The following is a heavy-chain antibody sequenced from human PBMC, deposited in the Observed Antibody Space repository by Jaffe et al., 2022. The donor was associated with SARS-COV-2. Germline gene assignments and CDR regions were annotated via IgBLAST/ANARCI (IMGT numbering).Heavy chain of an antibody. Sequence: QLQLQESGPGLVKPSETLSLTCTVSGGSIVVKDYYWGWIRQSPGKGLEWIGNIDDRGSTYYSPSLGSRLTLSVDTSKSQFYLKLSSVTAADTAVYYCARFRPRPYSTTWYDSGKYFQHWGQGILVTVSS. V-gene: IGHV4-39*01. CDR1: GGSIVVKDYY. D-gene: IGHD6-13*01. CDR2: IDDRGST. CDR3: ARFRPRPYSTTWYDSGKYFQH. J-gene: IGHJ1*01.